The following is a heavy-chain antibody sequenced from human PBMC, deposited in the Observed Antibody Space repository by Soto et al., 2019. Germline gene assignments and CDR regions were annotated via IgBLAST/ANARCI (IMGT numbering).Heavy chain of an antibody. CDR1: GFTFSSYG. V-gene: IGHV3-30*18. Sequence: GGSLRLSCAASGFTFSSYGMHWVRQAPGKGREWVAVISYDGSNKYYADSVKGRFTISRDNSKNTLYLQMNSLRAEDTAVYYCAKDQASYFDYWGQGTLVTVSS. J-gene: IGHJ4*02. CDR3: AKDQASYFDY. CDR2: ISYDGSNK. D-gene: IGHD5-12*01.